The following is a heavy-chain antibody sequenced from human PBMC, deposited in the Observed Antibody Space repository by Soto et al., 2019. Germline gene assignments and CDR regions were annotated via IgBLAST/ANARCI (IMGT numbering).Heavy chain of an antibody. J-gene: IGHJ3*01. CDR3: ATWHERVHAYDV. V-gene: IGHV3-53*01. Sequence: DVQLVESGGGLIQPGESLRLSCVAFGFTISGKKYVAWFRQAPGKGLEWVSALYDVDGSFYADSVKGRFTTSSDSSKTTVYLQMNDLRPDDTAVYYCATWHERVHAYDVWGQGTTVTVSS. CDR1: GFTISGKKY. CDR2: LYDVDGS. D-gene: IGHD1-1*01.